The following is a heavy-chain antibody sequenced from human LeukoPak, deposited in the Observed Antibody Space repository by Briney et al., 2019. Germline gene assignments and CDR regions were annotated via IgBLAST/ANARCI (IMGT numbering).Heavy chain of an antibody. CDR1: GFTFDDYA. CDR2: ISWNSGSI. J-gene: IGHJ4*02. V-gene: IGHV3-9*01. D-gene: IGHD4-11*01. Sequence: GGSLRLSCAASGFTFDDYAMHWVRQAPGKGLEWVSGISWNSGSIGYADSVKGRFTISRDNAKNSLYLQMNSLRAEGTALYYCAKESPYSDPYYFDYWGQGTLVTVSS. CDR3: AKESPYSDPYYFDY.